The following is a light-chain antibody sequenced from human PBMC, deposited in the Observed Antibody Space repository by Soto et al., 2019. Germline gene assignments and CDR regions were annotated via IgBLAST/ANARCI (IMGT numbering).Light chain of an antibody. J-gene: IGKJ5*01. CDR1: QSVNRN. Sequence: EIVMTQSPATLSVSPGERVTLSSRASQSVNRNYLAWYQQKPGQAPRXXIHGATTRATGIPAMFSGSGAGTEFTLTISSLQSEDFEVYDCQQRSNWPLTFGQGTRLEIK. CDR2: GAT. V-gene: IGKV3-15*01. CDR3: QQRSNWPLT.